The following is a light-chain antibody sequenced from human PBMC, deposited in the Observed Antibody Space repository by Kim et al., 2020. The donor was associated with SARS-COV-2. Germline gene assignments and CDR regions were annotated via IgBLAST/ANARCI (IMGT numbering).Light chain of an antibody. CDR1: NIGSKS. CDR3: QVWDSSSDNYV. J-gene: IGLJ1*01. V-gene: IGLV3-21*04. Sequence: SYELTQPPSVSVAPGKTARITCGGNNIGSKSVHWYQQKPGQAPVLVIYYGSDRPSGIPEPFSGSNSGNNATLTISRVEAGDEADYYCQVWDSSSDNYVFGTGTNVHRP. CDR2: YGS.